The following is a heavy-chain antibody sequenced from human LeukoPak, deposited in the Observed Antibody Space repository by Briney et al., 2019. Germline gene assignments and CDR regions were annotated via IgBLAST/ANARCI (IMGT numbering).Heavy chain of an antibody. CDR3: TRDQTPYY. CDR2: IRSKIYGGTP. Sequence: GGSLRLSCTASGFTFGDYAMTWVRQAPGKGLEWVGFIRSKIYGGTPEYAASVKGRFTISRDDSKGTAYLQMNSLKTEDTAVYYCTRDQTPYYWGQGTLVTVSS. V-gene: IGHV3-49*04. J-gene: IGHJ4*02. CDR1: GFTFGDYA.